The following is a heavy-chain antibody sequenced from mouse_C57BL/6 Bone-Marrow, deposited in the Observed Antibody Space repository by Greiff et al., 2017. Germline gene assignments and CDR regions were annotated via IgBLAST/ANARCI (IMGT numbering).Heavy chain of an antibody. CDR2: FDPETGGT. Sequence: QVQLQQSGAELVRPGASVTLSCKASGYTFTDYEMHWVKQTPVHGLEWIGAFDPETGGTAYNQKFKGKAILTADKSSSTAYMELRSLTSEDSAVYYCTLITTVVRAYWGQGTLVTVSA. D-gene: IGHD1-1*01. CDR1: GYTFTDYE. CDR3: TLITTVVRAY. V-gene: IGHV1-15*01. J-gene: IGHJ3*01.